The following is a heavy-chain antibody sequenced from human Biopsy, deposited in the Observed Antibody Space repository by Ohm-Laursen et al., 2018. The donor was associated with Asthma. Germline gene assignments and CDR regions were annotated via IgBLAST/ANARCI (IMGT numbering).Heavy chain of an antibody. CDR1: GGSIGIYY. CDR3: ARGRGAFYESSVKNAFDV. D-gene: IGHD3-22*01. CDR2: THYSGTT. Sequence: GTLSLTCTVSGGSIGIYYWGWIRQPPGKGLEYIGYTHYSGTTNTDPSLTGRVTMSVDTSKNQFSLKVTSVTAADTAVYFCARGRGAFYESSVKNAFDVWGQGTMVTVSS. J-gene: IGHJ3*01. V-gene: IGHV4-59*01.